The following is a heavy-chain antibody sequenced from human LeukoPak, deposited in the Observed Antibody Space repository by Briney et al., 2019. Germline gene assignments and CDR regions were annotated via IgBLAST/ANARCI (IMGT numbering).Heavy chain of an antibody. CDR1: GFTFANTW. CDR2: INNDGSTT. V-gene: IGHV3-74*01. Sequence: GGSLRLSCAASGFTFANTWMYWVRQAPGKGLVWVSLINNDGSTTNYADSVKGRFTISRDNAKNTVYLQMNSLRAEDTAVYYCAIGGTYGSGSWGQGTLVTVSS. J-gene: IGHJ4*02. CDR3: AIGGTYGSGS. D-gene: IGHD3-10*01.